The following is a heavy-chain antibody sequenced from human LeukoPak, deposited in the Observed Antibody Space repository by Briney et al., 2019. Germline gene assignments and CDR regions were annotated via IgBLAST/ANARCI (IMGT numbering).Heavy chain of an antibody. CDR3: ARHYYSSSWKYYYYYMDV. D-gene: IGHD6-13*01. J-gene: IGHJ6*03. Sequence: GGSLRLSCAASGFTFSTYAMTWVRQAPGKGLEWVSAISGSGDTTYYADSVKGRFTISRDNSQNTLYLQMNSLRAEDTAVYYCARHYYSSSWKYYYYYMDVWGKGTTVTVSS. CDR2: ISGSGDTT. CDR1: GFTFSTYA. V-gene: IGHV3-23*01.